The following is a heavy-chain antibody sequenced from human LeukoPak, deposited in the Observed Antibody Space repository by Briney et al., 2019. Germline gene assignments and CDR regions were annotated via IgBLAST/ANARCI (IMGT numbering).Heavy chain of an antibody. CDR2: ISDSGST. J-gene: IGHJ5*02. D-gene: IGHD4-17*01. CDR1: GFTFSSYA. V-gene: IGHV4-59*01. Sequence: GSLRLSCAASGFTFSSYAMSWIRQAPGKGLEWIGYISDSGSTNYNPSLGSRVTISVDTSKNQFSLKLTSVTAADTALYYCARYDYGDCWFDPWGQGTLVTVSS. CDR3: ARYDYGDCWFDP.